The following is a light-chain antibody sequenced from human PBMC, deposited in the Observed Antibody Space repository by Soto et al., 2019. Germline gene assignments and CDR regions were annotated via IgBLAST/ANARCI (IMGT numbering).Light chain of an antibody. V-gene: IGKV3-20*01. J-gene: IGKJ1*01. CDR2: AAS. Sequence: EIVLTQSPGTLSLSPGESATLSCRATQSVSATYLAWYQQKPGQAPRLLIYAASSRATDIPDRFSGSGSGTDFTLAISGLDPEVFAVYWCQHYGTSTRTFVQGTKVEIK. CDR1: QSVSATY. CDR3: QHYGTSTRT.